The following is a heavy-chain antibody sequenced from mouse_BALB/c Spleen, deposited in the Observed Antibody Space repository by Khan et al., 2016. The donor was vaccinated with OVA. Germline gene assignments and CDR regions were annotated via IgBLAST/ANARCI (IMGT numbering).Heavy chain of an antibody. V-gene: IGHV1-7*01. J-gene: IGHJ3*01. CDR3: ARRGLDDNFAY. D-gene: IGHD1-3*01. CDR2: IDPSTGYT. CDR1: GYTFTTYW. Sequence: QVQLKQSGAELAKPGASVKMSCKASGYTFTTYWMHWVKQRPGQGLEWIGYIDPSTGYTEYNQKFKDKATLTTDKSSSTAYLQLSSLTSEDSAVYYWARRGLDDNFAYWGQGTLVTVSA.